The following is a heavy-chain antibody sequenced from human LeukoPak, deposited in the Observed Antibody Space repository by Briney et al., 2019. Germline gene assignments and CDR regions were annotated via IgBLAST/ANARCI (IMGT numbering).Heavy chain of an antibody. D-gene: IGHD2-8*02. CDR2: ISAGGSSP. CDR3: ASGYCTGGACRKDY. CDR1: GFTFSSYA. Sequence: GGSLRLSCAASGFTFSSYAMNWVRQAPGKGLEWVSGISAGGSSPDYADSVKGRFAISRDNSKNTLYLQVNGLRADDTAVYYCASGYCTGGACRKDYWGQGTLVTVSS. J-gene: IGHJ4*02. V-gene: IGHV3-23*01.